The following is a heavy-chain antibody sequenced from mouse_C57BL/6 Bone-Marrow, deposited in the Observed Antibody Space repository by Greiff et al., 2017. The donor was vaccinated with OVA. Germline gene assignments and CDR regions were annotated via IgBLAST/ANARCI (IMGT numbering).Heavy chain of an antibody. D-gene: IGHD2-3*01. Sequence: QVQLQQPGAELVKPGASVKLSCKASGYTFTSYWMQWVKQRPGQGLEWIGEIDPSDSYTNYNQKFKGKATLTVDTSSSTAYMQLSSLTSEDSAVYYCAYDGYYPYYFDDWGQGTTLTVSS. CDR3: AYDGYYPYYFDD. V-gene: IGHV1-50*01. CDR2: IDPSDSYT. J-gene: IGHJ2*01. CDR1: GYTFTSYW.